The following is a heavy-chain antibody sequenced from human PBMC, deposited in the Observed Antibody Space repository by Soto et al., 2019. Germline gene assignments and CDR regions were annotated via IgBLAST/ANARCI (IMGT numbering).Heavy chain of an antibody. J-gene: IGHJ6*02. Sequence: GASVKVSCKASGGTFSSYAISWVRQAPGQGLEWMGGIIPIFGTANYAQKFQGRVTITADESTSTAYMELSSLRSEDTAVYYCARDLGISRSWSTYYYYYGMDVWGQGTTVTVSS. CDR1: GGTFSSYA. CDR2: IIPIFGTA. CDR3: ARDLGISRSWSTYYYYYGMDV. V-gene: IGHV1-69*13. D-gene: IGHD6-13*01.